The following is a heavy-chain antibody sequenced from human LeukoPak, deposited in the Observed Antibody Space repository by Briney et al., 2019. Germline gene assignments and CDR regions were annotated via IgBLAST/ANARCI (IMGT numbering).Heavy chain of an antibody. CDR2: ISGSSNYI. Sequence: SGGSLRLSCAASGFTFSSYSINWVRQAPGKGLEWVSSISGSSNYIYYADSVKGRFSISRDNARNSVYLQMNSLRAEDTAVFYCARRVASATDAFDIWGQGTMVTVSS. V-gene: IGHV3-21*01. D-gene: IGHD6-13*01. CDR1: GFTFSSYS. CDR3: ARRVASATDAFDI. J-gene: IGHJ3*02.